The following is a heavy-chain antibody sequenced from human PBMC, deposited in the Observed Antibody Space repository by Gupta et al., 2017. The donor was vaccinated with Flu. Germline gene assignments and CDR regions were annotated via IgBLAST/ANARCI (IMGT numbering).Heavy chain of an antibody. V-gene: IGHV3-9*01. Sequence: RRAPGKGLEWVSGISWNSATVDYADSVKGRFTISRDNAKKSLYLQMNSLRAEDTAFYYCVKDSLSSSWSLFDFWGQGTLVTVSS. J-gene: IGHJ4*02. CDR3: VKDSLSSSWSLFDF. CDR2: ISWNSATV. D-gene: IGHD6-13*01.